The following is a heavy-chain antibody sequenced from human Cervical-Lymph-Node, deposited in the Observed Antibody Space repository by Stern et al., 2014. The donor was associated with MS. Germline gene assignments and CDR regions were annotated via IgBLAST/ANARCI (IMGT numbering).Heavy chain of an antibody. CDR1: GGSFSGYY. V-gene: IGHV4-34*01. Sequence: QVQLQQWGAGLLQPSETLSLTCAVYGGSFSGYYWSWIRQPPGKGLEWIGEINNSGSTNYNPSLKSRVNISVDTSKNQFTLKLSSVTAADTAVYYCARCDDYWYFDLWGRGTLVTVSS. CDR2: INNSGST. J-gene: IGHJ2*01. CDR3: ARCDDYWYFDL.